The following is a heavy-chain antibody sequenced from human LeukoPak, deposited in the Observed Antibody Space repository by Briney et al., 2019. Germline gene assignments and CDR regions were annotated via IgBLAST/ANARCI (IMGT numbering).Heavy chain of an antibody. V-gene: IGHV3-30*03. CDR3: TRPAPPGGIVYGFHI. CDR1: GFIFTTYA. J-gene: IGHJ3*02. D-gene: IGHD3-16*02. CDR2: ISYDGNYR. Sequence: GRSLRLSCAASGFIFTTYAMHWVRQAPGKGLEWVANISYDGNYRNYADSVKGRFTISRDNSKNTLYLQMNSLGAEDTAVYYCTRPAPPGGIVYGFHIWGQGTMVTVSS.